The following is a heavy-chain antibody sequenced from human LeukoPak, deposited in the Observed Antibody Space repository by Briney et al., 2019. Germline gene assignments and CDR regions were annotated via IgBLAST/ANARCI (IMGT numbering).Heavy chain of an antibody. CDR3: ARGQRRLQDY. CDR2: IYYSGST. Sequence: SETLSLTCTVSGGSVSSDSYFWTWIRQPPGKGLEWIGHIYYSGSTNYNPSLKSRVTISLDTSKSQISLKLSSVTAADTAVYYCARGQRRLQDYWGQGTPVTVSS. V-gene: IGHV4-61*01. CDR1: GGSVSSDSYF. J-gene: IGHJ4*02.